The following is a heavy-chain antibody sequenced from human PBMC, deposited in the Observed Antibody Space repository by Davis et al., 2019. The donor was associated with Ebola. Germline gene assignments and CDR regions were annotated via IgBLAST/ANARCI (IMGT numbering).Heavy chain of an antibody. CDR2: ISSSSSYI. D-gene: IGHD4-11*01. J-gene: IGHJ6*02. Sequence: GESLKISCAASGFTFSSYSMNWVRQAPGKGLEWVSSISSSSSYIYYADSVKGRLTISRDNSKNTLYLQMNSLRAEDTAVYYCAREDNIRTTVSDQYYYGMDVWGQGTTVTVFS. CDR3: AREDNIRTTVSDQYYYGMDV. V-gene: IGHV3-21*01. CDR1: GFTFSSYS.